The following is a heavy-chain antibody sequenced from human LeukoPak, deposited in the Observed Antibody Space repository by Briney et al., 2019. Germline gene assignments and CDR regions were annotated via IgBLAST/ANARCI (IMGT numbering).Heavy chain of an antibody. CDR2: INPNSGGT. V-gene: IGHV1-2*06. CDR3: VVYYYDSSGYYLDY. CDR1: GYTFTGYY. J-gene: IGHJ4*02. Sequence: ASVKVSCKASGYTFTGYYMHWVRQAPGQGLEWMGRINPNSGGTNYAQKFQGRVTMTRDTSISTAYMELGRLRSDDTAVYYCVVYYYDSSGYYLDYWGQGTLVTVSS. D-gene: IGHD3-22*01.